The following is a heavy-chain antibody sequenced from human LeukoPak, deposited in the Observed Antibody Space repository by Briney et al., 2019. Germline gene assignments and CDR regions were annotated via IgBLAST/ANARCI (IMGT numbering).Heavy chain of an antibody. D-gene: IGHD1-26*01. CDR1: RFTFSSYA. V-gene: IGHV1-69-2*01. Sequence: GGSLRLSCSASRFTFSSYAMHWVQQAPGKGLEWMGRVDPEDGETIYAEKFQGRVTITADTSTDTAYMELSSLRSEDTAVYYCATDIPFSGSYDVWGKGTTVTVSS. CDR3: ATDIPFSGSYDV. J-gene: IGHJ6*04. CDR2: VDPEDGET.